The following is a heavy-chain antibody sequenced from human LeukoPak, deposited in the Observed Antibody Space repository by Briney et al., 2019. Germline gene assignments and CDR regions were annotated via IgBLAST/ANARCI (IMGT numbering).Heavy chain of an antibody. Sequence: GASVKVSCKASGYTFSSYYLHWVRQAPGQGLEWMGIVNPNDGFRTYAQKFQGRVTVTRDTSTSAVYMELSSLRSEDTAVYYCARGLLAKTMTNPSTGLDPGGRGPLVPVSS. V-gene: IGHV1-46*01. D-gene: IGHD2-2*01. J-gene: IGHJ5*02. CDR1: GYTFSSYY. CDR2: VNPNDGFR. CDR3: ARGLLAKTMTNPSTGLDP.